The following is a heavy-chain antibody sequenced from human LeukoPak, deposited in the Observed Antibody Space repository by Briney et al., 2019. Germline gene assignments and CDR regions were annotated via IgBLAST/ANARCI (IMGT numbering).Heavy chain of an antibody. J-gene: IGHJ3*01. Sequence: GGSLRLSCAASGFTFSTYGMHWVRQAPGKGLEWVAAVLFDGSKKYYEDPVKGRFTISRDNSKNTLYLQMSSLRPEDTAMFYCAKSWRTNGDYHAFDFWGQGTMVTVSS. CDR1: GFTFSTYG. CDR2: VLFDGSKK. CDR3: AKSWRTNGDYHAFDF. V-gene: IGHV3-30*18. D-gene: IGHD2-8*01.